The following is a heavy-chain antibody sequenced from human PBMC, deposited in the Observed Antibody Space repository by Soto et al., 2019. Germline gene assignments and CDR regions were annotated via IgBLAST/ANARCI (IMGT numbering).Heavy chain of an antibody. CDR2: IIPIFGTA. Sequence: SVKVSCKASGGTFSSYAISWVRQAPGQGLEWMGGIIPIFGTANYAQKFQGRVTITADESTSTAYMELSSLRSEDTAVYYCARDSRDSSGYYFGWFDPWGQGTLVTVSS. J-gene: IGHJ5*02. V-gene: IGHV1-69*13. CDR3: ARDSRDSSGYYFGWFDP. CDR1: GGTFSSYA. D-gene: IGHD3-22*01.